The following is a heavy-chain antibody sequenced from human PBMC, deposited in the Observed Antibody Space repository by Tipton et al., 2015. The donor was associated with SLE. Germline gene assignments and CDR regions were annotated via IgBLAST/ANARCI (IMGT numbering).Heavy chain of an antibody. Sequence: LRLSCAVFGGSLSGYYWSWMRQSPGKGLEWIGDVNHSGSTDYHPSLKSRVTMSVDTSKNQFSLKLTSVTAADTALYYCARCTIFGVVRGSFDSWGQGTLVTVSS. V-gene: IGHV4-34*01. J-gene: IGHJ4*02. CDR2: VNHSGST. CDR3: ARCTIFGVVRGSFDS. CDR1: GGSLSGYY. D-gene: IGHD3-3*01.